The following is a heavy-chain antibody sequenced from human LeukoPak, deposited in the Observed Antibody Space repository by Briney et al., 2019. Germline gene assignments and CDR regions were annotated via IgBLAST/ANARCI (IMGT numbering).Heavy chain of an antibody. CDR3: ARVQSAYDSSGYYYSH. V-gene: IGHV3-74*01. CDR2: INSDGSST. J-gene: IGHJ4*02. Sequence: PGGSLRLSCAASGFTFSSYWMHWVRQAPGKGLVWVSRINSDGSSTSYADSVKGRFTISRDNAKNTRYLQMNSLRAEDTAVYYCARVQSAYDSSGYYYSHWGQGTLVTVSS. D-gene: IGHD3-22*01. CDR1: GFTFSSYW.